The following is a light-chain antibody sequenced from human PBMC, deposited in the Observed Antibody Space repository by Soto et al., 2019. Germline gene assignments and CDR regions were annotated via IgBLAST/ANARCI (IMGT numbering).Light chain of an antibody. J-gene: IGKJ1*01. Sequence: DIQMTQSPSTLPASVGDRVTITCRASQSISIWLAWYQQKPGKVPKLLVYKAFRLESGVPAMFSVSGSGTEFTLTISSLQPDDFAPYFCHQYSFYWPFGQGTKVEIK. CDR1: QSISIW. V-gene: IGKV1-5*03. CDR2: KAF. CDR3: HQYSFYWP.